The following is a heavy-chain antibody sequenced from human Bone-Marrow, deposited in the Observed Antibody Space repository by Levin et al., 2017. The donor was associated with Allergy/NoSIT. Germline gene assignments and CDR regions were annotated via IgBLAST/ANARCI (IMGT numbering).Heavy chain of an antibody. Sequence: PGGSLRLSCKTSGGTFRSYGLSWVRQVPGHGLEWMGGIIPTFGTAHTAPNFQGRVTITADESTSTAYMELRSLRSEDTAVYYCARDLLSGNFFHSGSQQRVGMDVWGQGTTVTVSS. CDR1: GGTFRSYG. CDR2: IIPTFGTA. J-gene: IGHJ6*02. V-gene: IGHV1-69*01. CDR3: ARDLLSGNFFHSGSQQRVGMDV. D-gene: IGHD3-10*01.